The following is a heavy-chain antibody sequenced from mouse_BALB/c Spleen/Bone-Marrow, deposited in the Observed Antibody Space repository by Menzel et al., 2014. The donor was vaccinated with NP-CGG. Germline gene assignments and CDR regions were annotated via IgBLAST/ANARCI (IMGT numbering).Heavy chain of an antibody. J-gene: IGHJ4*01. CDR1: GFSLTSYG. V-gene: IGHV2-9*02. Sequence: VKLQESGPGLVAPSQSLSITCTVSGFSLTSYGVHWVRQPPGKGLEWLGVIWAGGSTNYNSALMSRLSISKDNSKSQXFLKMNSLQTDDTAMYYCARDYYGSLYAMDYWGQGTSVTVSS. CDR3: ARDYYGSLYAMDY. CDR2: IWAGGST. D-gene: IGHD1-1*01.